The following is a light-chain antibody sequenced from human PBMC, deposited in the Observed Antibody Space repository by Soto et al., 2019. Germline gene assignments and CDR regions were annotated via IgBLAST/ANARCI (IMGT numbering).Light chain of an antibody. CDR1: QDIKKY. J-gene: IGKJ3*01. CDR3: QQYDMLPRA. V-gene: IGKV1-33*01. CDR2: GAT. Sequence: DIQMTQSPSSLSASVGDRVTITCQASQDIKKYLNWYQQKPGKVPKLLIYGATKLETGVPSRFSGSGSGTDFTFTISGVQSEDFATYYCQQYDMLPRAFGPGTKVDV.